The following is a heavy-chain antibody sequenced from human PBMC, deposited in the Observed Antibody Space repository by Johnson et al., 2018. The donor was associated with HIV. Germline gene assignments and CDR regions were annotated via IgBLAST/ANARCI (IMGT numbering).Heavy chain of an antibody. J-gene: IGHJ3*02. CDR1: GFSFSSCA. CDR2: LKSRTDGETA. Sequence: VQLVESGGGVVQPGRSLRLSCIASGFSFSSCAMNWVRQAPGKGLEWVGRLKSRTDGETADYAAPVKGRFTISRDDSKNTLYLQMNSLKTEDTALYYCTTDVPGGPYYNAFDIWGQGTMVTVSS. V-gene: IGHV3-15*01. CDR3: TTDVPGGPYYNAFDI. D-gene: IGHD1-26*01.